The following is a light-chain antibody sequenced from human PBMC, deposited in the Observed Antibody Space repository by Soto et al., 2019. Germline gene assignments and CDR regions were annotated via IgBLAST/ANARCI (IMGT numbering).Light chain of an antibody. CDR2: GAS. CDR3: QQRSNWLSIT. CDR1: QSVSSY. J-gene: IGKJ5*01. Sequence: EIVLTQSPATLSLSPWERATLSCRASQSVSSYLAWYQQKPGQAPRLLLYGASSRATGIPDRFSGSGSGTDFTLTISSLEPEDFAVYYCQQRSNWLSITFGQGTRLEIK. V-gene: IGKV3-11*01.